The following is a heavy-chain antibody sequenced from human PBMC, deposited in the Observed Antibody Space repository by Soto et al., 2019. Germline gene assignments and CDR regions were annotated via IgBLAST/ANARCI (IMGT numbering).Heavy chain of an antibody. D-gene: IGHD3-9*01. CDR2: ISSNGGST. CDR1: GFTFSSYA. J-gene: IGHJ6*03. V-gene: IGHV3-64*01. Sequence: GGSLRLSCAASGFTFSSYAMHWVRQAPGKGLEYVSAISSNGGSTYYANSVKGRFTISRDNSKNTLYLQMGSLRAEDLVGYYCARRATIEDYYILTGYYKPAVTYYYYYYMDVWGKGTTVTVSS. CDR3: ARRATIEDYYILTGYYKPAVTYYYYYYMDV.